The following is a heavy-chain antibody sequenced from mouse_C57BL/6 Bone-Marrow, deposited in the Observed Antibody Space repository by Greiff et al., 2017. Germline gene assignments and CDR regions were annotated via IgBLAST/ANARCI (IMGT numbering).Heavy chain of an antibody. J-gene: IGHJ2*01. CDR2: INPNNGGT. CDR1: GYTFTDYY. Sequence: EVQLQQSGPELVKPGASVKISCKASGYTFTDYYMNWVKQSHGKSLEWIGDINPNNGGTSYNQKFKGKATLTVDKSSSTAYMELRSLTSEDSAVYYCAREEDYYGSSYDYWGQGTTLTVSS. CDR3: AREEDYYGSSYDY. D-gene: IGHD1-1*01. V-gene: IGHV1-26*01.